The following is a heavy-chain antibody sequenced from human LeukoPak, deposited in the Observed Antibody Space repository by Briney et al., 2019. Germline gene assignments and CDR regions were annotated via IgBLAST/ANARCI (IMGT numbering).Heavy chain of an antibody. CDR1: GFTFSSYA. D-gene: IGHD6-13*01. Sequence: GSLRLSCAASGFTFSSYAISWVRQAPGKGLEWVSAISGRGGSTYYADSVKGRFTISRDNSKNTLYLQMNSLRAEDTAVYYCAKDPGYSSSPTRFDPWGQGTLVTVSS. J-gene: IGHJ5*02. CDR3: AKDPGYSSSPTRFDP. CDR2: ISGRGGST. V-gene: IGHV3-23*01.